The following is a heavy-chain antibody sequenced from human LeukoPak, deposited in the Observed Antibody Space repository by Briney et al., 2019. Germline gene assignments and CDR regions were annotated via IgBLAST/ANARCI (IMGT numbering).Heavy chain of an antibody. Sequence: PGGSLRLSCAASGFTFSSYEMNWVRQAPGKGLEWVSYISSSGSTTYYADSVEGRFTISRDNAKNSLYLQMSSLRAEDTALYYCARSAVTVPGANDYWGQGTLVTVSS. V-gene: IGHV3-48*03. D-gene: IGHD6-19*01. J-gene: IGHJ4*02. CDR3: ARSAVTVPGANDY. CDR1: GFTFSSYE. CDR2: ISSSGSTT.